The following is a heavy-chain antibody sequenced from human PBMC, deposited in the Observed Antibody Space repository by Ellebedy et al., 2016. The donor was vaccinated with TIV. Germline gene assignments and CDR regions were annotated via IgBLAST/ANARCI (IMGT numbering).Heavy chain of an antibody. CDR2: VNPSSGGT. CDR3: SINRAGSSADY. V-gene: IGHV1-2*02. D-gene: IGHD3-10*01. J-gene: IGHJ4*02. Sequence: AASVKVSCKASGHTFTGYYMHWVRQAPGQGLEWMGWVNPSSGGTKYAQTFEGRVTMTSDTSISTGYMELSRLTSDDTATYYCSINRAGSSADYWGQGTLVTVSS. CDR1: GHTFTGYY.